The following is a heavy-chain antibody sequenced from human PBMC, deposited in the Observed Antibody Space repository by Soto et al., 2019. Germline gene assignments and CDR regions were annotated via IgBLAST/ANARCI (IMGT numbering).Heavy chain of an antibody. J-gene: IGHJ4*02. CDR1: GYSFSTYW. CDR2: IYPGDSDT. Sequence: PGESLKISCKGSGYSFSTYWIGWVRQMPGKGLEWMGIIYPGDSDTRYRPSFQGQVSISADKSISTAYLQWSSLKASDTAMYYCARHRRGPMASPDYWGQGTLVTVSS. V-gene: IGHV5-51*01. CDR3: ARHRRGPMASPDY. D-gene: IGHD3-10*01.